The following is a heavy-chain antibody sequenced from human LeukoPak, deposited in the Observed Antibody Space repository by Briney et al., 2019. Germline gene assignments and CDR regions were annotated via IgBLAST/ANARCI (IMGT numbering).Heavy chain of an antibody. CDR1: GFTFSTYW. V-gene: IGHV3-74*01. CDR3: ARESLGGGSSWYRAFDI. D-gene: IGHD6-13*01. CDR2: MNSDGSST. Sequence: AESLTLSCAASGFTFSTYWMHWVRQAPGKGLVWVSRMNSDGSSTTFADSVKGRFTISRDNAKNTLYLQMNSLRAEDTAVYYCARESLGGGSSWYRAFDIWGQGTMVTVSS. J-gene: IGHJ3*02.